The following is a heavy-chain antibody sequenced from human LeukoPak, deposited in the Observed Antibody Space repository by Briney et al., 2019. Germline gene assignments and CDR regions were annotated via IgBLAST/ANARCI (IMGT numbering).Heavy chain of an antibody. Sequence: PSETLSLTCTVPGGSISSSSYYWGWIRQPPGKGLEWIGSIYYSGSTYYNPSLKSRVTISVDTSKNQFSLKLSSVTAADTAVYYCARADTYYDILTVFDYWGQGTLVTVSS. CDR1: GGSISSSSYY. V-gene: IGHV4-39*07. CDR2: IYYSGST. J-gene: IGHJ4*02. D-gene: IGHD3-9*01. CDR3: ARADTYYDILTVFDY.